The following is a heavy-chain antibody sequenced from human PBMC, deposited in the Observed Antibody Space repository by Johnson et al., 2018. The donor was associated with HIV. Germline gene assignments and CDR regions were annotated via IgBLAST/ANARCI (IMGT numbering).Heavy chain of an antibody. Sequence: QMQLVESGGGVVQPGRSLRLSCAASGFTLSHYGMHWVRQAPGKGPEWVALISYDGSNAYYADSVKGRFTVSRDNSKNTLYLQMTSLRAEDTAVYYCAKDREAWYISRWSSVLELGDNVRGLLGLRWAMWG. CDR1: GFTLSHYG. CDR3: AKDREAWYISRWSSVLELGDNVRGLLGLRWAM. D-gene: IGHD6-13*01. J-gene: IGHJ1*01. V-gene: IGHV3-30*18. CDR2: ISYDGSNA.